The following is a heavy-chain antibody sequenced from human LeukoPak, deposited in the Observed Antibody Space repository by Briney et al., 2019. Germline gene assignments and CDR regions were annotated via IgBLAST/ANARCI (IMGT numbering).Heavy chain of an antibody. CDR2: INSSGSIT. J-gene: IGHJ4*02. Sequence: EGSLRLSCRASGFIFSDYYLSWIRQTPGKGLEWLSYINSSGSITDYADSVKGRFTISRDNAKNSVYLQMTSLRTEDTAVYYCARATRGGVGASSYWGQGTLVTVST. V-gene: IGHV3-11*01. CDR1: GFIFSDYY. CDR3: ARATRGGVGASSY. D-gene: IGHD1-26*01.